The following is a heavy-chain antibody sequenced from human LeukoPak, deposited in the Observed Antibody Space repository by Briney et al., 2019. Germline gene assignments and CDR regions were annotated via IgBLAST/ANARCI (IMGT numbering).Heavy chain of an antibody. V-gene: IGHV4-34*01. CDR3: ARGPQLLWFAAPRSRYYYGMDV. Sequence: SETLSLTCAVYGGSFSGYYWSWIRQPPGKGLEWIGEINHSGSTNYNPSLKSRVTISVDTSKNQFSLKLSSVTAADTAVYYCARGPQLLWFAAPRSRYYYGMDVWGQGTTVTVSS. J-gene: IGHJ6*02. CDR2: INHSGST. D-gene: IGHD3-10*01. CDR1: GGSFSGYY.